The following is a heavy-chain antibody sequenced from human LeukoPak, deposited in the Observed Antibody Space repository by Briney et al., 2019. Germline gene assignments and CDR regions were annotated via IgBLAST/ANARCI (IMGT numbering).Heavy chain of an antibody. D-gene: IGHD3-10*01. CDR3: ARGSNYYGSWYFDY. V-gene: IGHV1-69*05. Sequence: SVKVSCKASGGTFSSYAISWVRQAPGQWLEWMGGIIPIFGTANYAQKFQGRVTITTDESTSTAYMELSSLRSEDTAVYYCARGSNYYGSWYFDYWGQGTLVTVSS. J-gene: IGHJ4*02. CDR1: GGTFSSYA. CDR2: IIPIFGTA.